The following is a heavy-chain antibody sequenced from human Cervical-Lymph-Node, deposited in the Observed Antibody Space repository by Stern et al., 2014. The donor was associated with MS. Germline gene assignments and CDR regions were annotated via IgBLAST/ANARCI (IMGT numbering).Heavy chain of an antibody. Sequence: QVQLVESGAEVKKPGASVKVSCKASGYTFTAYYLHWVRQAPGQGLEWVGWVNPHSGGASYAPELRGRDTMTRDTSTSTAFMELSTLTSDDTAFYCCARGPNEHWGDHYNSNGMDVWGQGTTVTVSS. CDR3: ARGPNEHWGDHYNSNGMDV. D-gene: IGHD1-1*01. J-gene: IGHJ6*02. CDR1: GYTFTAYY. CDR2: VNPHSGGA. V-gene: IGHV1-2*02.